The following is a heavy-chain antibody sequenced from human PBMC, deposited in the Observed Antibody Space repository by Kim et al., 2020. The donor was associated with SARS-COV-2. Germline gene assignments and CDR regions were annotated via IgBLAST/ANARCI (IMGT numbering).Heavy chain of an antibody. CDR1: GYTFTSYA. CDR2: INAGNGNT. CDR3: ARAESNYDILTGYDY. V-gene: IGHV1-3*01. D-gene: IGHD3-9*01. J-gene: IGHJ4*02. Sequence: ASVKVSCKASGYTFTSYAMHWVRQAPGQRLEWMGWINAGNGNTKYSQKFQGRVTITRDTSASTAYMELSSLRSEDTAVYYYARAESNYDILTGYDYCGQGTLVTVSS.